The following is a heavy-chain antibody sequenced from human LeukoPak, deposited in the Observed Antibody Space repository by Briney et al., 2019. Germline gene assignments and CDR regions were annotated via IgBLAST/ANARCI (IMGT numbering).Heavy chain of an antibody. V-gene: IGHV4-34*01. Sequence: PSETLSLTCAVSGESFSGYFWTWIRHPPGKGLEWIGESNHFGSTDYNPSLKSRVTISVDTSKKQFSLNVRSVTDADTAVYFCARGRLQLWSFPLPYNHYAIDVWGQGTTVTVSS. D-gene: IGHD5-18*01. CDR3: ARGRLQLWSFPLPYNHYAIDV. CDR2: SNHFGST. CDR1: GESFSGYF. J-gene: IGHJ6*02.